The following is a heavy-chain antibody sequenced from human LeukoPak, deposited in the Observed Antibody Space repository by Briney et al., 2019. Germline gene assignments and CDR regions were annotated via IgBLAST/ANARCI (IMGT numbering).Heavy chain of an antibody. V-gene: IGHV3-66*01. CDR2: LYSSGYT. D-gene: IGHD5-12*01. J-gene: IGHJ4*02. CDR1: GFTFSSYA. CDR3: AAKGEGYTGTYVFAH. Sequence: GGSLRLSCAASGFTFSSYAMSWVRQAPGKGLEWVSVLYSSGYTKYADSVKGRFSISRDNSENTLSLQMNSLRDEDTAIYYCAAKGEGYTGTYVFAHWGRGTLVTVSS.